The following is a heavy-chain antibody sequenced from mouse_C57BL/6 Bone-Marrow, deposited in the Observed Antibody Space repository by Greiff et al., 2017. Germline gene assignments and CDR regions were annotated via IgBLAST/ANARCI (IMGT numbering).Heavy chain of an antibody. J-gene: IGHJ4*01. CDR3: ARTIVAPYYYAMGY. CDR2: IYPGDGDT. CDR1: GYAFSSSW. D-gene: IGHD1-1*01. Sequence: QVQLQQSGPELVKPGASVKISCKASGYAFSSSWMNWVKQRPGKGLEWIGRIYPGDGDTNYNGKFKGKATLTADKSSSTAYMQLSSLTSEYSAVYFGARTIVAPYYYAMGYWGQGTSVTVSS. V-gene: IGHV1-82*01.